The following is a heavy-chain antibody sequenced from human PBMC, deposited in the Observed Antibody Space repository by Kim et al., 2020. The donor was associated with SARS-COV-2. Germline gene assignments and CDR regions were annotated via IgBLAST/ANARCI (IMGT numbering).Heavy chain of an antibody. CDR3: TTGGVWNYFYYGMDV. CDR1: GFTFSNAW. J-gene: IGHJ6*02. D-gene: IGHD1-1*01. Sequence: GGSLRLSCAASGFTFSNAWMSWVRQAPGKGLEWVGRIKSKTDGGTTDYAAPVKGRFTISRDDSKNTLYLQMNSLKTEDTAVYYCTTGGVWNYFYYGMDVWGQGTTVTVSS. CDR2: IKSKTDGGTT. V-gene: IGHV3-15*01.